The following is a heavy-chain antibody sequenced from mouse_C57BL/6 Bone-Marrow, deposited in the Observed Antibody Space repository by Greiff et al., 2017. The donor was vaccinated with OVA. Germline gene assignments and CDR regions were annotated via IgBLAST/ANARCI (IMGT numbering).Heavy chain of an antibody. V-gene: IGHV1-61*01. CDR1: GYTFTSYW. Sequence: VQLQQPGAELVRPGSSVKLSCKASGYTFTSYWMDWVKQRPGQGLEWIGNIYPSDSETHYNQKFKDKATLTVDKSSSTAYMQLSSLTSEDSAVYYCARALGRGLGPYAMDYWGQGTSVTVSS. CDR2: IYPSDSET. D-gene: IGHD4-1*01. J-gene: IGHJ4*01. CDR3: ARALGRGLGPYAMDY.